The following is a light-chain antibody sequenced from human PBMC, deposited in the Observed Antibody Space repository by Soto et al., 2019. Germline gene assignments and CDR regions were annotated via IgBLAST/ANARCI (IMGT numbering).Light chain of an antibody. J-gene: IGLJ2*01. Sequence: QSALTQPASVSGSPGQSISISCTGTSNDVGSYNLVSWYQQHPGKAPKLLIYEDTKRPSGVSNRFSGSHSGDTASLTISGLQAEDEADYYCCSYAGDSTHVVFGGGTKLIVL. CDR3: CSYAGDSTHVV. CDR2: EDT. CDR1: SNDVGSYNL. V-gene: IGLV2-23*01.